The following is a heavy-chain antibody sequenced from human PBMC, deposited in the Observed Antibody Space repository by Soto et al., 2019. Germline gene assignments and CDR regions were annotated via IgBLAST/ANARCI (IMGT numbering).Heavy chain of an antibody. CDR3: AREKGRGKIDY. J-gene: IGHJ4*02. D-gene: IGHD1-1*01. CDR2: MKPNSSNT. CDR1: GYTFTSYD. Sequence: QVQLVQSGAEVKKPGASVKVSCKASGYTFTSYDINWVRQATGQGLEWMGWMKPNSSNTGYAQKLQXXVPMTRNTSITTAYMELSSLRSEDTAVYYCAREKGRGKIDYWGQGTLVTVSS. V-gene: IGHV1-8*01.